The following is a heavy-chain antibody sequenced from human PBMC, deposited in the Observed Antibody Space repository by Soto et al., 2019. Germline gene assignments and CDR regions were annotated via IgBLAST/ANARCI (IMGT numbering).Heavy chain of an antibody. J-gene: IGHJ3*02. CDR3: ARGRAPSDAFDI. CDR2: ISSSSSYI. V-gene: IGHV3-21*01. CDR1: GFTFSSYS. Sequence: GSLRLSCAASGFTFSSYSMNWVRQAPGKGLEWVSSISSSSSYIYCADSVKGRFTISRDNAKNSLYLQMNSLRAEDTAVYYCARGRAPSDAFDIWGQGTMVTVSS.